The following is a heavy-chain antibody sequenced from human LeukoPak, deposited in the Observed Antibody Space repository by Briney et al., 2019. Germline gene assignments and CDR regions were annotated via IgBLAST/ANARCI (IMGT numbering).Heavy chain of an antibody. Sequence: GGSLILSCAASGFTFSSYWMSWVRQAPGKGLEWVANIKQDGSEKYYVDSVKGRFTISRDKAKNSLYLQMNSLRAEDTAVYYCARDLYTPSTVVVPAGVDYWGQGTLVTVSS. CDR2: IKQDGSEK. D-gene: IGHD2-2*01. CDR1: GFTFSSYW. J-gene: IGHJ4*02. CDR3: ARDLYTPSTVVVPAGVDY. V-gene: IGHV3-7*01.